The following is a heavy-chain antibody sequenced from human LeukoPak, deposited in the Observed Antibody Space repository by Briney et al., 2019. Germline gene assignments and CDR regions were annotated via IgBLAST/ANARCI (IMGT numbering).Heavy chain of an antibody. V-gene: IGHV3-30-3*01. J-gene: IGHJ3*02. CDR2: ISYDGSNK. CDR3: ARDRWELRGGDAFDI. D-gene: IGHD1-26*01. Sequence: GGSLRLSCAASGFTFSSYAMHWVRQAPGKGLEWVAVISYDGSNKYYADSVKGRFTIPRDNSKNTLYLQMNSLRAEDTAVYYCARDRWELRGGDAFDIWGQGTMVTVSS. CDR1: GFTFSSYA.